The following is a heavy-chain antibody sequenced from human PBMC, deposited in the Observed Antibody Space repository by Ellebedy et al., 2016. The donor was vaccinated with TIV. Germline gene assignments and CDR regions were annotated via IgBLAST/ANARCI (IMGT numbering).Heavy chain of an antibody. CDR3: ARRSSTSKWDGWFDP. CDR2: IYYSGST. D-gene: IGHD6-13*01. CDR1: GDSISSYY. Sequence: MPSETLSLTCTVSGDSISSYYWSWIRQPPGKGLEWIGYIYYSGSTNYNPSLKSRVTISVDTSKNQFSLKLSSVTAADTAVYYCARRSSTSKWDGWFDPWGQGTLVTVSS. V-gene: IGHV4-59*08. J-gene: IGHJ5*02.